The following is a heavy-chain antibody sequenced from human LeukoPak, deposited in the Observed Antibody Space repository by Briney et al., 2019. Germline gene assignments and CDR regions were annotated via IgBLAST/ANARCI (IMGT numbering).Heavy chain of an antibody. J-gene: IGHJ4*02. D-gene: IGHD3-10*01. CDR2: ISSISSYI. Sequence: GGSLRLSCAPSGFTFSSYSMIWLRQAPAKGLDWISSISSISSYIYYADSVKGRFTISRDNAENSLYLQMNSLRAEDTAVYYCARGGRLLWFGESIDYWGQGTLVTVSS. V-gene: IGHV3-21*01. CDR3: ARGGRLLWFGESIDY. CDR1: GFTFSSYS.